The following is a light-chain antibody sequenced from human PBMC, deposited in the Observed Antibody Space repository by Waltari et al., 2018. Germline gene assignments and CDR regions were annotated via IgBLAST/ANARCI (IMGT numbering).Light chain of an antibody. CDR3: CSYAGSSTYV. CDR2: DVN. J-gene: IGLJ1*01. V-gene: IGLV2-23*02. CDR1: SSDVGGYNH. Sequence: QSDLTQPASVSGSPGQSITISCTGTSSDVGGYNHVSWYQQHPAKAPKLMIYDVNKRPSVVSNRFSGSKSGNTASLTISGLQAEDEADYHCCSYAGSSTYVFVIGTKVTVL.